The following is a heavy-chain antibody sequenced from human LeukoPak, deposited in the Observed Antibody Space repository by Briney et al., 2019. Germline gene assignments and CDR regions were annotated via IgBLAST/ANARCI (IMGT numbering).Heavy chain of an antibody. D-gene: IGHD4-17*01. V-gene: IGHV4-59*01. CDR3: ARDPSYGDDAFDI. Sequence: SETLSLTCTVSGDSISSYYWSWIRQPPGKGLVWIGYIYYSGSTNYNPSLKSRVTISVDTSKNQFSLKLSSVTAADTAVYYCARDPSYGDDAFDIWGQGTMVTVSS. CDR1: GDSISSYY. J-gene: IGHJ3*02. CDR2: IYYSGST.